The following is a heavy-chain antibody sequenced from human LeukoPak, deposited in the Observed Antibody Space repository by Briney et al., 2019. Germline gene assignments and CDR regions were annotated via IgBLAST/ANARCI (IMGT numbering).Heavy chain of an antibody. CDR1: GGSFSGYY. Sequence: SETLSLTCAVYGGSFSGYYWSWIRQPPGKGLEWIGYIYYSGSTNYNPSLKSRVTISVDTSKNQFSLKLSSVTAADTAVYYCARDNCSGGSCYLNYYYYMDVWGKGTTVTVS. J-gene: IGHJ6*03. CDR3: ARDNCSGGSCYLNYYYYMDV. CDR2: IYYSGST. V-gene: IGHV4-59*01. D-gene: IGHD2-15*01.